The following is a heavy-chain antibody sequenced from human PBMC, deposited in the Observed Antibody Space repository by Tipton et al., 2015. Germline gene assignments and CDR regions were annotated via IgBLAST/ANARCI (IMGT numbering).Heavy chain of an antibody. J-gene: IGHJ4*02. CDR1: AYSISTDYY. CDR3: ARSEVGDFDS. Sequence: LRLSCAVSAYSISTDYYWVWIRQPPGKGLEWIGSISHSGNTYYNPSLKSRATISVDTSKNQFSLMLSSVTAADTAIYYCARSEVGDFDSWGQGTLVTVSS. CDR2: ISHSGNT. D-gene: IGHD1-26*01. V-gene: IGHV4-38-2*01.